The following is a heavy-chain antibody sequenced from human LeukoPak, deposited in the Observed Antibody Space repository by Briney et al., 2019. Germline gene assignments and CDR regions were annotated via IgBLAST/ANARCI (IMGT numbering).Heavy chain of an antibody. D-gene: IGHD5-18*01. CDR3: ARQPRYSYGPDYFDY. V-gene: IGHV5-51*01. CDR2: IYPGDSDT. CDR1: GYSSTSYW. Sequence: GESLKISCKGSGYSSTSYWIGWVRQMPGKGLEWMGIIYPGDSDTRYSPSFQGQVTISADKSISTAYLQWSSLKASDTAMYYCARQPRYSYGPDYFDYWGQGTLVTVSS. J-gene: IGHJ4*02.